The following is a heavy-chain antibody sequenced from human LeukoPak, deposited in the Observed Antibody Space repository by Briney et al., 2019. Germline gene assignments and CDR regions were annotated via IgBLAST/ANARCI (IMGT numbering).Heavy chain of an antibody. Sequence: SETLSLTCTVSGGSISSSSYYWGWIRQPPGKGLEWIGCIYYSGSTSYNSSLKGRVTISVDTSRNQFSPKLNSVTAADTAVYYCASQGWYSNYYFDNWGQGTLVTVSS. CDR3: ASQGWYSNYYFDN. V-gene: IGHV4-39*01. CDR2: IYYSGST. CDR1: GGSISSSSYY. D-gene: IGHD4-11*01. J-gene: IGHJ4*02.